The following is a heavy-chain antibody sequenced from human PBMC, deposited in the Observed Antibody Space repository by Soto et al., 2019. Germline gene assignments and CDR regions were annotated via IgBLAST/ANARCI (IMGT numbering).Heavy chain of an antibody. D-gene: IGHD1-26*01. CDR1: SVSNAW. V-gene: IGHV3-15*07. J-gene: IGHJ4*02. CDR2: IKSKTDGGTT. CDR3: TTDLRGSYYYLFDY. Sequence: SVSNAWMTWVRQAPGKGLEWVGRIKSKTDGGTTDYAAPVKGRFTISRDDSKNTLYLQMNSLKTEDTAVYYCTTDLRGSYYYLFDYWGQGTLVTVSS.